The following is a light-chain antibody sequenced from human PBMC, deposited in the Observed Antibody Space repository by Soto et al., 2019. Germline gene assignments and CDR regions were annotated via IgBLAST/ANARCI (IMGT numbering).Light chain of an antibody. V-gene: IGLV1-40*01. CDR2: GNS. Sequence: QSVLTQPPSVSGAPGQRVTISCTGSSSNIGAGYDVHWYQQLPGTATKLLIYGNSNRPSGVPDRFSGSKSDTSASLAITGLQAEDEADYYCQSYDSSLSGYVVFGGGTKLTVL. CDR1: SSNIGAGYD. CDR3: QSYDSSLSGYVV. J-gene: IGLJ2*01.